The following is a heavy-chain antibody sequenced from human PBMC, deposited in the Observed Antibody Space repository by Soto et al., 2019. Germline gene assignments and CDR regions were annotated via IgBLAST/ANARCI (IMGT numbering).Heavy chain of an antibody. CDR1: GFSFSGYG. CDR3: ATTVTTVDY. J-gene: IGHJ4*02. CDR2: ISSSGSLI. V-gene: IGHV3-48*03. D-gene: IGHD4-17*01. Sequence: QPGGSLRLSCAASGFSFSGYGMNWVRQAPGKGLEWISYISSSGSLIYYADSLKGRFTISRDNAKNSLYLQMNSLRAEDTAVYYCATTVTTVDYWGQGTLVTVSP.